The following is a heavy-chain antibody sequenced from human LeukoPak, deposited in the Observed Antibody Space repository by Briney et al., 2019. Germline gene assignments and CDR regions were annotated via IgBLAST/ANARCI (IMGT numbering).Heavy chain of an antibody. V-gene: IGHV3-23*01. CDR1: AFTFSNYA. CDR3: AKDGPDSWGYLDY. Sequence: GGSLRLSCAASAFTFSNYAMNWVRQAPGKGLEWVSAISSSGSSTYYADSVKGRFTISRDNSKNTLYLQMNSLRAEDTAVYYCAKDGPDSWGYLDYWGQGTLVTVSS. D-gene: IGHD7-27*01. CDR2: ISSSGSST. J-gene: IGHJ4*02.